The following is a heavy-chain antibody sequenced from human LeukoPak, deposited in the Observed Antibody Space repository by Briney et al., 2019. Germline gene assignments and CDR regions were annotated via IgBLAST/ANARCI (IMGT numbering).Heavy chain of an antibody. CDR2: ISWNSGSI. CDR3: AKDNGWSGYPPHNWFDP. J-gene: IGHJ5*02. D-gene: IGHD3-3*01. CDR1: GFTFDDYA. Sequence: PGGSLRLSCAASGFTFDDYAMHWVRQAPGKGLEWVSGISWNSGSIGYADSVKGRFTISRDNAKNSLYLQMNSLRAEDTALYYCAKDNGWSGYPPHNWFDPWGQGTLVTVSS. V-gene: IGHV3-9*01.